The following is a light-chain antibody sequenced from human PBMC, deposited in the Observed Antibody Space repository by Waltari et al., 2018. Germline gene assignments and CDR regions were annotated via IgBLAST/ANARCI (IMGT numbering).Light chain of an antibody. V-gene: IGKV1-5*03. CDR1: QSVNSW. Sequence: DIQMTQSPSTLSASVGDRVAIPCRASQSVNSWLAWYQQKPGKAPKFLIYKASILESGVPSRFSGSGSGTEFTLTISNLQPDDFATYYCQQYNRYSTFGQGTKVELK. J-gene: IGKJ1*01. CDR3: QQYNRYST. CDR2: KAS.